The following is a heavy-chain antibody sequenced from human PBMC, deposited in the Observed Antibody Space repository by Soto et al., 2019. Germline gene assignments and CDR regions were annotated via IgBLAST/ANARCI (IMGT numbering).Heavy chain of an antibody. CDR2: IIPIFGTA. J-gene: IGHJ4*02. Sequence: RASVKVSCKASGGTFSSYAISWVRQAPGQGLEWMGGIIPIFGTANYAQKFQGRVTITADESTSTAYMELSSLRSEDTAVYYCARDNGCCGWGYWGQGTLVTVSS. V-gene: IGHV1-69*13. D-gene: IGHD3-10*01. CDR1: GGTFSSYA. CDR3: ARDNGCCGWGY.